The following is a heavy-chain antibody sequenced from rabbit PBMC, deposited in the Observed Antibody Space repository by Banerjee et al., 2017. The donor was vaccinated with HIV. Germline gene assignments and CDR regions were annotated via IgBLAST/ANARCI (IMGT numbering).Heavy chain of an antibody. V-gene: IGHV1S47*01. D-gene: IGHD1-1*01. CDR2: IDPIFTTT. Sequence: QEQLVESGGGLVQPGGSLKLSCKASGFDFSHYGVSWVRQAPGKGLEWIGYIDPIFTTTHYASWVNGRFTISRDIDQNTLYLQLNSLTAADTATYFCARNYVNAFDPWGQGTLVTVS. CDR3: ARNYVNAFDP. J-gene: IGHJ2*01. CDR1: GFDFSHYG.